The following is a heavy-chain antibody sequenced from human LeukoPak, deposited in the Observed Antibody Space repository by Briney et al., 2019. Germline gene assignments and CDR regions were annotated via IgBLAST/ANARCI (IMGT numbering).Heavy chain of an antibody. Sequence: GASVKVSCKASGYTFTIYGISWVRQAPGQGLEWMGWISAYNGNTNYAQKLQGRVTMTTDTSTSTAYMELRSLRSDDTAVYYCARDRAGYSYGPTWPIDYWGQGTLVTVSS. V-gene: IGHV1-18*04. D-gene: IGHD5-18*01. CDR3: ARDRAGYSYGPTWPIDY. J-gene: IGHJ4*02. CDR2: ISAYNGNT. CDR1: GYTFTIYG.